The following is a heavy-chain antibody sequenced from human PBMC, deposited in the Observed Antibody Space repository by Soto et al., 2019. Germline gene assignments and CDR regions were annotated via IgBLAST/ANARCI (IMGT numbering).Heavy chain of an antibody. CDR3: ASLMSSGYYYGMDV. V-gene: IGHV1-69*02. Sequence: QVQLVQSGAEVKKPGSSVKVSCKASGGTFSSYTISWVRQAPGQGLEWMGRIIPILGIANYAQKFQGRVTITVDKSTSTAYMELSSLRSEVTAVYYCASLMSSGYYYGMDVWGQGTTVTVSS. J-gene: IGHJ6*02. CDR1: GGTFSSYT. CDR2: IIPILGIA. D-gene: IGHD3-10*01.